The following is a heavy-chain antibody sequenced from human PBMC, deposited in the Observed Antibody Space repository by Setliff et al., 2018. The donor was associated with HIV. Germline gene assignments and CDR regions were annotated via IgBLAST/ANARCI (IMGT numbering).Heavy chain of an antibody. CDR1: GGSISGGGYY. CDR2: IYYLGNT. D-gene: IGHD3-3*01. J-gene: IGHJ3*02. Sequence: KPSETLSLTCTVSGGSISGGGYYWSWIRQHPGKGLDWIGNIYYLGNTDYNPSLKSRVTISIDTSKNQFSLKLSSVTAADTAIYYCARVPRITTLRNAFDIWGQGTMVTVSS. CDR3: ARVPRITTLRNAFDI. V-gene: IGHV4-31*03.